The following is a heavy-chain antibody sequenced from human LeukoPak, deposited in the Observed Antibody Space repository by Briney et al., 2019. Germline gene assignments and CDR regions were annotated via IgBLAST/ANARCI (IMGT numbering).Heavy chain of an antibody. CDR2: IRRRVYGGAA. V-gene: IGHV3-49*04. CDR1: GFAFDDFA. Sequence: GGSLRLSCTTSGFAFDDFAMSWVRQPAGKGLEWVGFIRRRVYGGAAEYAASVKGRFIISRDDSKGIAYLQMNSLKTEDTAVYYCSRNGLVDFDYWGQGSRVIVSP. J-gene: IGHJ4*02. CDR3: SRNGLVDFDY.